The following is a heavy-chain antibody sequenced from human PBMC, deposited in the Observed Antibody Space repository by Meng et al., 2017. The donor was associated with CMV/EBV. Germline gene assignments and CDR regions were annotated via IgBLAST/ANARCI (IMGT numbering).Heavy chain of an antibody. V-gene: IGHV3-48*04. CDR1: GFTFSSYS. Sequence: GESLKISCAASGFTFSSYSMNWVRQAPGKGLEWVSYISSSSSTIYYADSVKGRFTISRDNAKNSLYLQMNSLRADDTAVYYCAKDSSGVAAAGAPDYWGQGTLVTVSS. J-gene: IGHJ4*02. CDR3: AKDSSGVAAAGAPDY. D-gene: IGHD6-13*01. CDR2: ISSSSSTI.